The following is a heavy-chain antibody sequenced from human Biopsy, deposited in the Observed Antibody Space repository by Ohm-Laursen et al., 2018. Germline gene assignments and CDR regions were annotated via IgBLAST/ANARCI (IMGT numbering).Heavy chain of an antibody. J-gene: IGHJ4*02. CDR3: ARDTGTMVRGVLYQ. CDR2: IKWNSGKI. CDR1: GFNLGDYA. D-gene: IGHD3-10*01. V-gene: IGHV3-9*01. Sequence: LRLSCTASGFNLGDYAMHWVRQVPGKGLEWVSGIKWNSGKIDYADSVKGRFTISRDNAKNSLYLHMNSLRTEDSAFYYCARDTGTMVRGVLYQWGQGTQVTVSS.